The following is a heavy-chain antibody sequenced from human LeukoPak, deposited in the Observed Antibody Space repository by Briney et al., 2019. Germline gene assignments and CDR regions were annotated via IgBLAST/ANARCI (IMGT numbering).Heavy chain of an antibody. CDR2: IYYSGST. CDR1: GGSISSSSYY. V-gene: IGHV4-39*01. CDR3: ARTDGGYSYGVDAFDI. J-gene: IGHJ3*02. Sequence: SETLSLTCTVSGGSISSSSYYWGWIRQPPGKGLEWIGSIYYSGSTYYNPSLKSRVTISVDTSKNQFSLKLSSVTATDTAVYYCARTDGGYSYGVDAFDIWGQGKMVTASS. D-gene: IGHD5-18*01.